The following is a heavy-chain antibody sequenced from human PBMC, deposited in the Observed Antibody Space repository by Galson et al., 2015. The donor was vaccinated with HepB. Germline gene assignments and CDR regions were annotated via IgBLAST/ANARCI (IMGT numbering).Heavy chain of an antibody. J-gene: IGHJ4*02. D-gene: IGHD3-10*01. CDR2: IYYTGST. V-gene: IGHV4-59*01. CDR1: GASITRYY. Sequence: SETLSLTCTVSGASITRYYWTWIRQPPGKGLEWIGYIYYTGSTNYNPSLESRVTISIDTSQNQFSLTLTSVSAADTAFYYCAGGPGGILSYWGQGTLVTVSS. CDR3: AGGPGGILSY.